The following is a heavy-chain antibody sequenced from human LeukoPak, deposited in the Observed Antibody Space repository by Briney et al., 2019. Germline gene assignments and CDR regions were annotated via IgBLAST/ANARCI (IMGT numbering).Heavy chain of an antibody. CDR1: GGTFSSYT. CDR3: ARGGDLKGELDY. D-gene: IGHD3-16*01. CDR2: IIPILGIA. Sequence: GASVKVSCKASGGTFSSYTISWVRQAPGQGLEWMGRIIPILGIANYAQKFQGRVTITADKSTSTAYVELSSLRSEDTAVYYCARGGDLKGELDYWGQGTLVTVSS. J-gene: IGHJ4*02. V-gene: IGHV1-69*02.